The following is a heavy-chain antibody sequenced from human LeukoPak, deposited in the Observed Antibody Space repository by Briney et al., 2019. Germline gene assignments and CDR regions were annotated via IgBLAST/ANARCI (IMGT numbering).Heavy chain of an antibody. CDR3: ARFVGGVTFVH. Sequence: SETLSLTRTVSGGSISSYYWSWIRQPPGKGLEWIGYIYYSGSTNYNPSLKSRVTISVDTCKKQFCLTLSSVTGGDTGVYYCARFVGGVTFVHWGQGPLVSVSS. CDR2: IYYSGST. J-gene: IGHJ1*01. V-gene: IGHV4-59*01. D-gene: IGHD3-16*01. CDR1: GGSISSYY.